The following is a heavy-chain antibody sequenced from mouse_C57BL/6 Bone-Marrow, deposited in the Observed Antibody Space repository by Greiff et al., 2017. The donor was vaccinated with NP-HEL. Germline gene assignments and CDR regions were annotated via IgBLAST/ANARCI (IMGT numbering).Heavy chain of an antibody. D-gene: IGHD1-1*01. CDR1: GYTFTDHT. V-gene: IGHV1-78*01. Sequence: VKLMESDAELVKPGASVKISCKVSGYTFTDHTIHWMKQRPEQGLEWIGYIYPSDGSTKYNEKFKGKATLTADKSSSTAYMQLNSLTSEDSAVYFCARRGVVAKYFDVWGTGTTVTVSS. CDR3: ARRGVVAKYFDV. J-gene: IGHJ1*03. CDR2: IYPSDGST.